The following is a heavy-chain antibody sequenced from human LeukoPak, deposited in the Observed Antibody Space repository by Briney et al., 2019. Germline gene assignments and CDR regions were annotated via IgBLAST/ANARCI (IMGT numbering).Heavy chain of an antibody. Sequence: ASVKVSCKASGYTFTSYYMHWVRQAPGQGLEWMGIINPSGGSTSYAQKFQGRVTMTRDTSISTAYMELSRLRSDDTAVYYCARDNGDVVVADNRWFDPWGQGTLVTVSS. J-gene: IGHJ5*02. V-gene: IGHV1-46*01. CDR3: ARDNGDVVVADNRWFDP. CDR2: INPSGGST. CDR1: GYTFTSYY. D-gene: IGHD2-15*01.